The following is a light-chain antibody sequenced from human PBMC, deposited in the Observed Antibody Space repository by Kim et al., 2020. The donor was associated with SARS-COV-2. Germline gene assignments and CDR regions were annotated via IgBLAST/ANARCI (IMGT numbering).Light chain of an antibody. J-gene: IGKJ3*01. Sequence: LSPGERATLSCRASQSVTGNYISWYQQHPGQAPRLLLDAPSSRAPVVPDRLSASWAAPDFALTSSRLEPEDFAVYYCQLYGNSPTFGPGTKVEIK. CDR2: APS. CDR1: QSVTGNY. CDR3: QLYGNSPT. V-gene: IGKV3-20*01.